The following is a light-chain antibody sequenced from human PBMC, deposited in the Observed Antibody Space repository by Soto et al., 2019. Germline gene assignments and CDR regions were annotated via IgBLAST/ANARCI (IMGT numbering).Light chain of an antibody. CDR1: SSNIGKNY. CDR2: DNS. V-gene: IGLV1-51*01. J-gene: IGLJ1*01. Sequence: SVLTQPPSVSAAPGQTVTISCSGSSSNIGKNYVSWYQLLPGTAPKLLICDNSKRPSGIPGRFSGSKSGTSATLGITGLQNGDEAEYYCATWDSSLSAGVFGTGTKLTVL. CDR3: ATWDSSLSAGV.